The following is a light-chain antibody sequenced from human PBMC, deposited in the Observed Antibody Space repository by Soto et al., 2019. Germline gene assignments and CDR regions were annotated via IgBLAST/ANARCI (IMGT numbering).Light chain of an antibody. J-gene: IGKJ5*01. CDR3: QQFNSYPSPIT. CDR1: QGISSA. Sequence: AIQLTQSPSSLSASVGDRVTITCRASQGISSALAWYQQKPGKAPKLLIYDASSLESGVPSRFSGSGSGTDFTLTISSLQPEDFATYYRQQFNSYPSPITFGQGTRLEIK. V-gene: IGKV1-13*02. CDR2: DAS.